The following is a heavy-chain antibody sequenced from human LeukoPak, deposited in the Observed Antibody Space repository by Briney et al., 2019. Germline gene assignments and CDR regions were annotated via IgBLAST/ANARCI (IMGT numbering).Heavy chain of an antibody. CDR3: ARDRGLRLGELSLDY. Sequence: SETLSLTCAVSGGSISSSNWWSWVRQPPGKGLEWIGEIYHSGSTNYNSSLKSRVTISVDKSKNQFSLKLSSVTAADTAVYYCARDRGLRLGELSLDYWGQGTLVTVSS. CDR1: GGSISSSNW. J-gene: IGHJ4*02. V-gene: IGHV4-4*02. D-gene: IGHD3-16*02. CDR2: IYHSGST.